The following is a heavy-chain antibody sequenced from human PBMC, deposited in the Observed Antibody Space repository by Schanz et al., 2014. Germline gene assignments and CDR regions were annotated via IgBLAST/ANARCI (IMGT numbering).Heavy chain of an antibody. CDR2: IKQEGDEK. Sequence: EGQLVESGGGLVQPGGSLRLSCVVSGFNFRNYWMSWVRQAPGKGLEWVASIKQEGDEKNYVDSVKGRFTISRDNAKNSLFLQMNSLRADDTAVYYCVRDRGFCANDICWLRYYMAVWGNGTTVTVSS. CDR1: GFNFRNYW. V-gene: IGHV3-7*01. D-gene: IGHD2-8*01. J-gene: IGHJ6*03. CDR3: VRDRGFCANDICWLRYYMAV.